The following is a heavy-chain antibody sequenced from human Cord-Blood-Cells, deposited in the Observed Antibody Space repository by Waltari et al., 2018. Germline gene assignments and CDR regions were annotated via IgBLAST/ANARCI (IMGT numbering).Heavy chain of an antibody. CDR2: INTHRGST. CDR3: ATPNWRYWYFDL. D-gene: IGHD1-1*01. J-gene: IGHJ2*01. V-gene: IGHV1-2*02. CDR1: GYTFTGYY. Sequence: QVQLVQSGAEVKKPGASVKVSCKASGYTFTGYYMHWVRKAPGQGLEWMGWINTHRGSTNYAQKSQGRVPMTRDTSITTAYMELSRLRSDDTAVYYCATPNWRYWYFDLWGRGTLVTVSS.